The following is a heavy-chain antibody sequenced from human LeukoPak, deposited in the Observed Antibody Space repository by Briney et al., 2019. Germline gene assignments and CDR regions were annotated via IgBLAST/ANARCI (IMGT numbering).Heavy chain of an antibody. J-gene: IGHJ4*02. Sequence: PGGSLRLSCGASGFTFSNYWMTWVRQAPGKGLEWVANIREDGSVKHYMDSVEGRFTISRDNAKNSVYLQMTSLRTEDTAVYYCARATRGGVGASSYWGQGTLVTVST. CDR1: GFTFSNYW. CDR3: ARATRGGVGASSY. V-gene: IGHV3-7*03. CDR2: IREDGSVK. D-gene: IGHD1-26*01.